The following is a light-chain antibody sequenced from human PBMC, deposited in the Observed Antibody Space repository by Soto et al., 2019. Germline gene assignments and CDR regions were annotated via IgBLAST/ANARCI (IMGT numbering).Light chain of an antibody. CDR3: QPYNNWQLT. J-gene: IGKJ4*01. CDR2: KAS. CDR1: QSISSW. Sequence: DIQMTQSPSTLSASIGDRVNITCRASQSISSWLAWYQQKPGKAPKVLIYKASNLESGVPSRFSGSGSETEFTLTISSLQSEDFAVYYCQPYNNWQLTFGGGTKVDI. V-gene: IGKV1-5*03.